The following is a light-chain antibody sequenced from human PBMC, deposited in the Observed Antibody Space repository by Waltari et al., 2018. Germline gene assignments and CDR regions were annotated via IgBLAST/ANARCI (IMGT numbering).Light chain of an antibody. CDR1: QDISSY. Sequence: DIQLTQSPSFLSASVGDRVTITCRASQDISSYFAWYQQKPGKVPRLLIYAASTLHSGVPSRFSGSGSGTEFTLSISSLQPEDAATYYCQQVNTYQPLTFGGGTKVEI. V-gene: IGKV1-9*01. CDR2: AAS. J-gene: IGKJ4*01. CDR3: QQVNTYQPLT.